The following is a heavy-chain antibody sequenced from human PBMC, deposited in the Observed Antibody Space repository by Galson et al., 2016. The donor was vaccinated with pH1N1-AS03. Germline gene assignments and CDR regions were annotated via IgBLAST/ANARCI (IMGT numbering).Heavy chain of an antibody. D-gene: IGHD3-3*01. CDR2: IHPDGSEK. J-gene: IGHJ4*02. CDR3: GRELWGGCEY. V-gene: IGHV3-7*03. CDR1: GISLSTYW. Sequence: SLRLSCAASGISLSTYWMSWVCQAPGKGPEWVANIHPDGSEKYYGDSVKGRFTISRDNAKNSLDLQMNSLRAEDTAVYYCGRELWGGCEYWGQGTLVTVSS.